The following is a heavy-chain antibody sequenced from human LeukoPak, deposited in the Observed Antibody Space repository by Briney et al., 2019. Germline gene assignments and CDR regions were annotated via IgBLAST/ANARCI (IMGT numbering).Heavy chain of an antibody. Sequence: SQTLSLTCAISGDSVSSNSAAWNWIRQSPSRGLEWLGRTYYRSKWYNDYAVSVKSRITINPDTSKNQFSLQLNSVTPEDTAVYYCARACSSTSCQTYSSLYYYYYMDVWGKGATVTVSS. V-gene: IGHV6-1*01. CDR2: TYYRSKWYN. CDR3: ARACSSTSCQTYSSLYYYYYMDV. J-gene: IGHJ6*03. D-gene: IGHD2-2*01. CDR1: GDSVSSNSAA.